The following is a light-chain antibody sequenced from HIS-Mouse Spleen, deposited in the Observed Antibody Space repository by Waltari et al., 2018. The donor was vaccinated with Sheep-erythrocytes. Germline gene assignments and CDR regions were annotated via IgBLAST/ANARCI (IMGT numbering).Light chain of an antibody. CDR3: YSTDSSGNHYV. CDR2: EDS. Sequence: SYELTQPPSVSVSPGQTARITFSGDALPKKYAYWYQQKPGQAPVLVIYEDSKRPSGIPERFSGSSSGTMATLTISGAQVEDEADYYCYSTDSSGNHYVFGTGTKVTVL. J-gene: IGLJ1*01. CDR1: ALPKKY. V-gene: IGLV3-10*01.